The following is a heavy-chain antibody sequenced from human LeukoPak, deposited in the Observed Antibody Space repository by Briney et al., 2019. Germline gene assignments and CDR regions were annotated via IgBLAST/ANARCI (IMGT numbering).Heavy chain of an antibody. V-gene: IGHV3-20*04. D-gene: IGHD5-12*01. CDR3: ARRDSGYDLRYFDY. CDR2: INWNGGST. CDR1: GFTFSGYE. J-gene: IGHJ4*02. Sequence: GGSLRLSCAASGFTFSGYEMNWVRQAPGKGLECVSGINWNGGSTGYADSVKGRFTISRDNAKNSLYLQMNSLRAEDTALYYCARRDSGYDLRYFDYWGQGTLVTVSS.